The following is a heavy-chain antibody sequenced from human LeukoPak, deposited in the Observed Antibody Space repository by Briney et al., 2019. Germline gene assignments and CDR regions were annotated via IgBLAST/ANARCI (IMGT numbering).Heavy chain of an antibody. D-gene: IGHD4-17*01. Sequence: GGSLRLSCAASGFTFSNYGMHWVRQAPGKGLEWVAFIGYDGSNENYADSVKGRFTISRDNSKNTLYLQMNSLRGDDTALYYCALPPSATVTAFQWGQGTLVAVSS. CDR2: IGYDGSNE. V-gene: IGHV3-30*02. CDR1: GFTFSNYG. J-gene: IGHJ4*02. CDR3: ALPPSATVTAFQ.